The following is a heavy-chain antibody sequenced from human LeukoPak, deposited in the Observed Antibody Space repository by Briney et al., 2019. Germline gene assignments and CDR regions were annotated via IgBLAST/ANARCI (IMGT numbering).Heavy chain of an antibody. J-gene: IGHJ4*02. CDR1: GFTFSSSG. D-gene: IGHD3-16*01. Sequence: PGRSLRLSCAASGFTFSSSGMHWVRQAPGKGLEWVAVISYDGSNKYYADSVKGRFTISRDNSKNTLYLQMSSLTTEDTAVYYCARDLGYWGQGTLVTVSS. V-gene: IGHV3-30*03. CDR3: ARDLGY. CDR2: ISYDGSNK.